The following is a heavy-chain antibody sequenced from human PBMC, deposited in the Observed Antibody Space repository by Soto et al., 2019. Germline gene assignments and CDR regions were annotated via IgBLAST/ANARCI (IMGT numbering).Heavy chain of an antibody. Sequence: EVQLVXXXXGLVQPGGSLRLSCAASGFTFSSYWMHWVRQAPGXGLVCVSRINSDGSSTSYADSVKGRFTISRDNAKNTLYLQMNSLRAEDTAVYYCARVKVASSWFDPWGQGTLVTVSS. CDR1: GFTFSSYW. J-gene: IGHJ5*02. CDR2: INSDGSST. CDR3: ARVKVASSWFDP. V-gene: IGHV3-74*01.